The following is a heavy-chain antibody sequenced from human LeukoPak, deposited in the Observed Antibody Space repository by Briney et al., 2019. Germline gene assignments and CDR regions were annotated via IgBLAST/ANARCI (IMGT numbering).Heavy chain of an antibody. CDR3: AKAARYYYDSSGYYPTD. D-gene: IGHD3-22*01. J-gene: IGHJ4*02. Sequence: GGSLRLSCAASGFTFSSYAMSWVRQAPGKGLEWVSAISGSGGSTYYADSVKGRFTISRDNSKNTLYLQMNSLRAEDTAVYYCAKAARYYYDSSGYYPTDWGQGTLVTVSS. CDR1: GFTFSSYA. V-gene: IGHV3-23*01. CDR2: ISGSGGST.